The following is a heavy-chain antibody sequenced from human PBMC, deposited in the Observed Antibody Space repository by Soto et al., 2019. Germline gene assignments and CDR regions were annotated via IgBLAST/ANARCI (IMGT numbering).Heavy chain of an antibody. Sequence: GGSLRLSCAASGFTFSSYAMSWVRQAPGKGLEWVSAISGSGGSTYYADSVKGRFTISRDNSKNTLYLQMNSLRAEDTAVYYCAKASSYYYGSGSYSNWFDPWGQGTLVTVSS. CDR3: AKASSYYYGSGSYSNWFDP. V-gene: IGHV3-23*01. CDR2: ISGSGGST. D-gene: IGHD3-10*01. CDR1: GFTFSSYA. J-gene: IGHJ5*02.